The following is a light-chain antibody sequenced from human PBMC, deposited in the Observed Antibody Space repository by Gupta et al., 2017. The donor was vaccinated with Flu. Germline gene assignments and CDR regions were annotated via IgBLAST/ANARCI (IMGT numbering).Light chain of an antibody. Sequence: GILSLSPGERATLSCRASQSVAIGILAWYQQRPGQAPRLLIYGAFNRAIDIPDRFSGSGSGTDFTLTISRLEPEDFAVYYCQQYGRSPWTFGQGTXVEIK. CDR2: GAF. CDR3: QQYGRSPWT. CDR1: QSVAIGI. J-gene: IGKJ1*01. V-gene: IGKV3-20*01.